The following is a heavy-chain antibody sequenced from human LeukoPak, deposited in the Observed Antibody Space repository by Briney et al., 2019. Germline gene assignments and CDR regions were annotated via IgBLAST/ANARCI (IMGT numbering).Heavy chain of an antibody. J-gene: IGHJ4*02. CDR1: GFSFSGYA. CDR3: AKDISGYYRPFDY. D-gene: IGHD3-22*01. Sequence: PGGSLRLSCAASGFSFSGYAMSWVRQAPGKGLEWVSSISGSGSHTYHADSVKGRFTISRDNSKNTLYLQMNSLRAEDTAVYYCAKDISGYYRPFDYWGQGTLVTASS. CDR2: ISGSGSHT. V-gene: IGHV3-23*01.